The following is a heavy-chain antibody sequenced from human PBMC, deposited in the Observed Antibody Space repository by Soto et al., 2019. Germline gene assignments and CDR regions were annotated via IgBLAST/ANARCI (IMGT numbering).Heavy chain of an antibody. CDR1: GGSISSYY. CDR2: IYYSGST. Sequence: QVQLQESGPGLVKPSETLSLTCTVSGGSISSYYWSWIRQPPGKGLEWIGYIYYSGSTNYNPSLKSRVTISVDTSQNQFSLKLSSVTAADTAVYYCAFNGRGGGVDYWGQGTLVTVSS. J-gene: IGHJ4*02. D-gene: IGHD2-8*01. CDR3: AFNGRGGGVDY. V-gene: IGHV4-59*01.